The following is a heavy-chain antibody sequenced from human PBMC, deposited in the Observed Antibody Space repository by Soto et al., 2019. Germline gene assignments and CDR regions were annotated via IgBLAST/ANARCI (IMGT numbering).Heavy chain of an antibody. CDR3: ARGSHSSSWYSHDY. D-gene: IGHD6-13*01. Sequence: PSESMSLTSTVSGGSMSSYYWSWIRQHPGKGLEWTGYIYYSGSTNYNPSLKGRVTISVDTSKNQLSLKLSSVTAADTAVYYCARGSHSSSWYSHDYWGQGTLVTVSS. J-gene: IGHJ4*02. CDR2: IYYSGST. V-gene: IGHV4-59*01. CDR1: GGSMSSYY.